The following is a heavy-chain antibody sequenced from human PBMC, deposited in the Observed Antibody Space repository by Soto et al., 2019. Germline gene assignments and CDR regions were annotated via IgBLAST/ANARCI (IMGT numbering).Heavy chain of an antibody. D-gene: IGHD6-19*01. CDR2: INAANDNT. V-gene: IGHV1-3*01. CDR1: GYTFTDYS. Sequence: ASVKVSCKAYGYTFTDYSMHWVRQAPGQSLEWMAWINAANDNTEYSQKFQDRVTITSDTSASTAYMELSSLKSEDTAVYYCARSMAGVDYWGQGPLVTVSS. J-gene: IGHJ4*02. CDR3: ARSMAGVDY.